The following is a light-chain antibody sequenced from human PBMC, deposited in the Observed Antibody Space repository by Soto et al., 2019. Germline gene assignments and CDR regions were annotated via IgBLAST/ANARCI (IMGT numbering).Light chain of an antibody. CDR1: SSDVGSYNL. V-gene: IGLV2-23*01. CDR2: EGS. J-gene: IGLJ2*01. Sequence: QSALTQPASVSGSPGQSITISCTGTSSDVGSYNLVSWYQQHPGKAPKLMIYEGSKRPSGVSNRFSGSKSGNTASLTISGRLADDEADYYCCSYAGSSTSVVFGGGTKLTVL. CDR3: CSYAGSSTSVV.